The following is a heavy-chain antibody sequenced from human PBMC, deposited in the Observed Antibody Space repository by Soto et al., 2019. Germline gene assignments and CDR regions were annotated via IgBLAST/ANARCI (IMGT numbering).Heavy chain of an antibody. CDR3: ARDRVWFGELFPNWFDP. Sequence: QVQLVQSGAEVKKPGASVKVSCKASGYTFTSYGISWVRQAPGQGLEWMGWISAYNGNTKYAQKPQGRVTMTTDTSTSTADMELRSLRSDDTAVYYCARDRVWFGELFPNWFDPWGQGTLVTVSS. D-gene: IGHD3-10*01. V-gene: IGHV1-18*01. J-gene: IGHJ5*02. CDR1: GYTFTSYG. CDR2: ISAYNGNT.